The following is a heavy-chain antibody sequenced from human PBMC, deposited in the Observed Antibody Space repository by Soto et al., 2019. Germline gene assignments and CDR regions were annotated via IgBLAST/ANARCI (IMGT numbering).Heavy chain of an antibody. CDR1: GFTFSSSA. Sequence: PGGSLRLSCAASGFTFSSSAMTWVRQAPGEGLEWVSSITSVGSSTFYADSVKGRFTITRDNSKNTPYLQMNSLRAEDTAVYYCAKQGPGYWGQGTLVTVSS. CDR2: ITSVGSST. CDR3: AKQGPGY. V-gene: IGHV3-23*01. J-gene: IGHJ4*02.